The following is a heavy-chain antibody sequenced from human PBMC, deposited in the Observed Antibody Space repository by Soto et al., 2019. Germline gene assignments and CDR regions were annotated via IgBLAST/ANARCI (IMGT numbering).Heavy chain of an antibody. CDR3: ARDFQVGRGSRIVGYGMDV. J-gene: IGHJ6*02. V-gene: IGHV4-31*03. Sequence: PSETLSLTCTVSGGSINSGDYYWSWIRQHPGKGLEWIGYMYYSGGTYYNPSLKSRITISLDTSNNQFSLKLSSVTAADTAVYYCARDFQVGRGSRIVGYGMDVWGQGTMVTVSS. CDR1: GGSINSGDYY. CDR2: MYYSGGT. D-gene: IGHD6-13*01.